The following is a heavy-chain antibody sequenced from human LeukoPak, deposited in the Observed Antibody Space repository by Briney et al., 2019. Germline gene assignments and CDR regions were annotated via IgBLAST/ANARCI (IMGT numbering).Heavy chain of an antibody. J-gene: IGHJ6*03. V-gene: IGHV3-9*01. CDR1: GLTFDDYA. CDR3: AKSPYRAAPLYYYFYMDV. CDR2: VSWNGDTI. Sequence: GGSLRLSCAASGLTFDDYAMHWVRQAPGAGLEWVSGVSWNGDTIDYADSVKGRFTISRDNAKNFLFLQMNSLRAEDTALYYCAKSPYRAAPLYYYFYMDVWGKGTTVTVSS. D-gene: IGHD6-6*01.